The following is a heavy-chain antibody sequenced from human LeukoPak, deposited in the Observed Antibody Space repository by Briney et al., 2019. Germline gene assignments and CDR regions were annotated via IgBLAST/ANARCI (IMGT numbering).Heavy chain of an antibody. CDR2: IYYSGST. J-gene: IGHJ5*02. V-gene: IGHV4-59*01. CDR3: ASVSGYYGSDWFDP. Sequence: SETLSLTCTVSGGSISSYYWSWTRQPPGKGLEWIGYIYYSGSTNYNPSLKSRVTISVDTSKNQFSLKLSSVTAADTAVYYCASVSGYYGSDWFDPWGQGTLVTVSS. D-gene: IGHD3-10*01. CDR1: GGSISSYY.